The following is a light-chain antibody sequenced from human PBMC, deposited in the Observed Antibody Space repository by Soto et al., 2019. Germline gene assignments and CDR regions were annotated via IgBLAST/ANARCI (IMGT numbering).Light chain of an antibody. CDR3: QQYNNWPWT. Sequence: EIVLTQFPGTLSLSPGERVTLSCRASQSVSSNLAWYQQKPGQAPRLLIYGASTRATGIPARFSGSGSGTEFTLTISRLQSEDFAVYYCQQYNNWPWTFGQGTKVDIK. CDR1: QSVSSN. V-gene: IGKV3-15*01. CDR2: GAS. J-gene: IGKJ1*01.